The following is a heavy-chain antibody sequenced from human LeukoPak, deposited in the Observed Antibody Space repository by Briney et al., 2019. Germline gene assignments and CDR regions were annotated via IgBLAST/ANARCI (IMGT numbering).Heavy chain of an antibody. CDR2: IYHRGTT. V-gene: IGHV4-38-2*01. CDR3: ARIAMFYYESSGYYSDY. Sequence: PSETLSLTCAVSGYSISSGYYWGWIRQSPGKGLEWIGGIYHRGTTYYNPSLKRRVTISVDTSKNQFSLKLSSVTAADTAVYYCARIAMFYYESSGYYSDYWGQGTLVTVSS. CDR1: GYSISSGYY. J-gene: IGHJ4*02. D-gene: IGHD3-22*01.